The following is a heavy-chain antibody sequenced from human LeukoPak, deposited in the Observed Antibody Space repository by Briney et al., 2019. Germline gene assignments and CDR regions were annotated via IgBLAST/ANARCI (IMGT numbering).Heavy chain of an antibody. V-gene: IGHV4-39*01. D-gene: IGHD4-23*01. CDR3: ARHPDYGGKPAS. Sequence: SETLSLTCTVSGGSISSSSYYWGWIRQPPGKGLEWIGSIYYSGSTYYNPSLKSRVTISVDTSKNQFSLKLSSVTAADTAVYYCARHPDYGGKPASWGQGTMVTVSS. CDR2: IYYSGST. J-gene: IGHJ3*01. CDR1: GGSISSSSYY.